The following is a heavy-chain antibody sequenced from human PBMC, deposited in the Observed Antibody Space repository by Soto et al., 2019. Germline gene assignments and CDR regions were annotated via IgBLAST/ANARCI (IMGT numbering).Heavy chain of an antibody. CDR2: IYYSGST. Sequence: PSETLSLTCTVSGGSISSYYWSWIRQPPGKGLEWIGYIYYSGSTNYNPSLKSRVTISVDTSKNQFSLKLSSVTAADTAVYYCARVSIVVVPAANSYYYMDVWGKGTTVTVSS. V-gene: IGHV4-59*01. D-gene: IGHD2-2*01. CDR1: GGSISSYY. J-gene: IGHJ6*03. CDR3: ARVSIVVVPAANSYYYMDV.